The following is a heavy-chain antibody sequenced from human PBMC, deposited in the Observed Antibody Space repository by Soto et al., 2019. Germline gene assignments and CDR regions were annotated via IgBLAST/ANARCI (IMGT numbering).Heavy chain of an antibody. CDR1: GDSVSRGTYY. CDR2: SSYSGST. J-gene: IGHJ5*02. CDR3: ARQKSGLEFYNYFDP. Sequence: QVQLQESGPGLVKPSETLSLTCSVSGDSVSRGTYYWSWIRQSPERGLEWIAYSSYSGSTSHNPYFKSRATISVDTSENQCSLRLRSLTAEDTAVYYCARQKSGLEFYNYFDPWGPGTLVTVSS. D-gene: IGHD3-3*01. V-gene: IGHV4-61*01.